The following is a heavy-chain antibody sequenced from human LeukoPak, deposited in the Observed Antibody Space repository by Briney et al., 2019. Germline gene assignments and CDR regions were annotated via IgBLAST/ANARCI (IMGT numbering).Heavy chain of an antibody. CDR1: GGSISSYY. J-gene: IGHJ4*02. CDR3: ARRNRGRFDY. V-gene: IGHV4-39*01. Sequence: SETLSLTCTVSGGSISSYYWGWIRQPPGKGLEWIGNIYYSGSTYYNLSLKSRVTISIDTSKNQFSLKLSSVTAADTAVYYCARRNRGRFDYWGQGTLVTVSS. CDR2: IYYSGST. D-gene: IGHD2/OR15-2a*01.